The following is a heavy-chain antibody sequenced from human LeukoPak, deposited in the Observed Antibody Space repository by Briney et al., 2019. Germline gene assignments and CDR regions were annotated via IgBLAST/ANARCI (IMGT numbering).Heavy chain of an antibody. CDR2: IYYSGST. CDR3: ARGGYSHLPLDNGMDV. CDR1: GGSISSYY. D-gene: IGHD6-13*01. V-gene: IGHV4-59*01. Sequence: SETLSLTCTVSGGSISSYYWSWIRQPPGKGLEWIGYIYYSGSTNYNPSLKSRVTISVDTSKNQFSLKLSSVTAADTAVYYCARGGYSHLPLDNGMDVWGQGTLVTVSS. J-gene: IGHJ6*02.